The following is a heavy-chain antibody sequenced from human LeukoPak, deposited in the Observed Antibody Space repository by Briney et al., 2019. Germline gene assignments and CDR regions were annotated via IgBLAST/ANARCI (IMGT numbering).Heavy chain of an antibody. Sequence: GGSLRLSCAGSGFTVSSKYMSWVRQAPGKGLEWVSIIYSGGSTYYADSVKGRFTISRDNAKNSLYLQMNSLRAEDTAVYYCARDEYYYDSSGPYRIDYWGQGTLVTVSS. CDR1: GFTVSSKY. CDR2: IYSGGST. J-gene: IGHJ4*02. CDR3: ARDEYYYDSSGPYRIDY. D-gene: IGHD3-22*01. V-gene: IGHV3-53*01.